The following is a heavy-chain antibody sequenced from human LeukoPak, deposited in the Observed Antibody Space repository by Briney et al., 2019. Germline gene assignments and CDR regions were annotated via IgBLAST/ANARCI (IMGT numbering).Heavy chain of an antibody. D-gene: IGHD3-22*01. CDR3: ARHFVNDYETSGHALDI. CDR1: GYALTGHY. CDR2: IHPRGGSA. J-gene: IGHJ3*02. V-gene: IGHV1-46*01. Sequence: ASVKVSCKVSGYALTGHYIRSVRQAPGQGLEWMGIIHPRGGSARYAQKFQGRVTMTTDTSTSTVYMEVSRLTSEDTAVYYCARHFVNDYETSGHALDIWGQGTMVTVSS.